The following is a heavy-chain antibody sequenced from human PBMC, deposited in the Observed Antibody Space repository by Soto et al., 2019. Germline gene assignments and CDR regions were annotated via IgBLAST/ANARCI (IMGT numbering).Heavy chain of an antibody. CDR3: ATYVVVAATPAYYYYGMDV. CDR1: GFTFSSYA. CDR2: ISGSGGST. J-gene: IGHJ6*02. V-gene: IGHV3-23*01. D-gene: IGHD2-15*01. Sequence: PGGSLRLSCAASGFTFSSYARSCFRQAPGKRLEWVLAISGSGGSTSYVEAVMGRCPIYRDNAKTPLYLQMNSLRAEDTAVYYCATYVVVAATPAYYYYGMDVWGQGTTVTVSS.